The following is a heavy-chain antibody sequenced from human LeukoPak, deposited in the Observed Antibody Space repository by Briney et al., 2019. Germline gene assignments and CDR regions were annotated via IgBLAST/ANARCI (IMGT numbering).Heavy chain of an antibody. CDR2: ISSTSSYI. Sequence: GGSLRLSCAASGFTFSDYYMNWIRQAPGKGLEWVSSISSTSSYIYYADSVKGRFTISRDNAKNSLFLQMNSLRAEDTAVYYCARELMGLTMIVVVNPIDYWGQGTLVTVSS. CDR3: ARELMGLTMIVVVNPIDY. V-gene: IGHV3-21*01. J-gene: IGHJ4*02. CDR1: GFTFSDYY. D-gene: IGHD3-22*01.